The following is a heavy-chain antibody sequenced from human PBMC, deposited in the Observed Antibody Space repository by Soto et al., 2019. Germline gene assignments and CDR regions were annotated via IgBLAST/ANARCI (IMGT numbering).Heavy chain of an antibody. V-gene: IGHV4-34*01. CDR3: ARDLPYYYDSSGVVF. D-gene: IGHD3-22*01. CDR1: GGSFNGYN. CDR2: INHNGGT. J-gene: IGHJ4*02. Sequence: QVQLQQWGAGLLKPSETLSLTCAVYGGSFNGYNWSWIRQSPGKGLEWLGDINHNGGTSYNPSLKSRVTISVDTSKSQFSLELSSVNAADTAVYYCARDLPYYYDSSGVVFWGQGKLVTVSS.